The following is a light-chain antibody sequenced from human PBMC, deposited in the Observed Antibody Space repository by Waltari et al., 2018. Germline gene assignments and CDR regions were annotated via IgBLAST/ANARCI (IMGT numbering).Light chain of an antibody. V-gene: IGLV3-10*01. Sequence: SYELTQPPSVSVYPGQTARITCSGDALPKKYAYWYQQKSGQAPVLVIYEDSKRPSGIPERFSGSSSGTMATLTSSGAQVEDEADYYCFSTDSSDNHRVFGGGTTLTVL. CDR2: EDS. CDR1: ALPKKY. CDR3: FSTDSSDNHRV. J-gene: IGLJ3*02.